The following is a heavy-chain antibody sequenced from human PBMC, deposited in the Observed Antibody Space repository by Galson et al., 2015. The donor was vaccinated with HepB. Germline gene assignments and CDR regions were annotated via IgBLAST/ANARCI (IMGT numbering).Heavy chain of an antibody. CDR3: ARDQVAWEGATTTPFDY. CDR2: MSGDGRNK. D-gene: IGHD1-26*01. Sequence: SLRLSCAASGFSFSNYAMHWVRQAPGRGLEWVAIMSGDGRNKYSADSVKGRFTISRDNSKNTVYLQLSSLRAEDTAIYYCARDQVAWEGATTTPFDYWGQGALVTVSS. CDR1: GFSFSNYA. V-gene: IGHV3-30*04. J-gene: IGHJ4*02.